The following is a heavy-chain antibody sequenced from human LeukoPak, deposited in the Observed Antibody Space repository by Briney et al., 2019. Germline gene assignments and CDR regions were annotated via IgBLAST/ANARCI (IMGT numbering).Heavy chain of an antibody. J-gene: IGHJ3*02. CDR3: ARDAVITFGGPRRAFDI. CDR2: IYSSGST. CDR1: GGSISTYY. D-gene: IGHD3-16*01. V-gene: IGHV4-59*01. Sequence: SETLSPTCTVSGGSISTYYWNWIRQPPGKGLEWIGYIYSSGSTNCSPSLQSRVTISVDTSKNQFSLKLSSVTAADTAVYYCARDAVITFGGPRRAFDIWGQGTMVTVSS.